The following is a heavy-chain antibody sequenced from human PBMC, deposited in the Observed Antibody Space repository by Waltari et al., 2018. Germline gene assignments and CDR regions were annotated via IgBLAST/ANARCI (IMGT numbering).Heavy chain of an antibody. J-gene: IGHJ5*01. Sequence: QLQLQESGPGLEKPSGTLSLPCSVSDDSISSGAYYWGWIRQTPGKGLEWIGGIYYSGSTSYNPALGSRFTMSVDTAKKEFSLTLTSVTAADTTVYYCAGSFHIFKAAAGMFDSWGQGTLVTVSS. V-gene: IGHV4-39*01. CDR2: IYYSGST. D-gene: IGHD6-13*01. CDR3: AGSFHIFKAAAGMFDS. CDR1: DDSISSGAYY.